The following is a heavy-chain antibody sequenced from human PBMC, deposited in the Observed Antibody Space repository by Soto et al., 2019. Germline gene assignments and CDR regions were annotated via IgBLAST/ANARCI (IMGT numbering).Heavy chain of an antibody. CDR1: GFTFSNYG. CDR2: VGNDGTVT. CDR3: AKDIKSTGWYFGPDL. V-gene: IGHV3-30*18. Sequence: PGGSLRLSWAASGFTFSNYGMHWVRQAPGKGMEWVAVVGNDGTVTKYADSVKGRFTISRDNSKNTLDLQMSSLRDEDTAVYYCAKDIKSTGWYFGPDLWGQGTTVPVSS. D-gene: IGHD6-19*01. J-gene: IGHJ6*02.